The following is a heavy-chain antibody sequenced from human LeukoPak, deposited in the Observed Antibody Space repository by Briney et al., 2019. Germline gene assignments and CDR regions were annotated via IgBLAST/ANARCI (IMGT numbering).Heavy chain of an antibody. J-gene: IGHJ5*02. CDR1: GGSLSSSSYY. D-gene: IGHD1-20*01. CDR3: ARDIGVTGKGWSVP. Sequence: SETLSLTCTLSGGSLSSSSYYWGWSRQPPGKGLVWFGSIYYSGSTYYNPSLKSRVTISVDTSKNQFSLKLSSVTAADTAVYYCARDIGVTGKGWSVPWGQGTLVTVSS. V-gene: IGHV4-39*07. CDR2: IYYSGST.